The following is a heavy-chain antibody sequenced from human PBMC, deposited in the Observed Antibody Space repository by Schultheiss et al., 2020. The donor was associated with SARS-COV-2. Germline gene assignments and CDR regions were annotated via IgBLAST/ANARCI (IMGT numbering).Heavy chain of an antibody. CDR2: IKQDGSVE. CDR3: ARDWGYDFWSGYPRGFDY. Sequence: GGSLRPSCRVSGVTFTKYAMSWVRQAPGKGLQWVANIKQDGSVEHYVDSVRGRFIISRDNAKNSLYLHINSLRAEDAAVYYCARDWGYDFWSGYPRGFDYWGQGTLVTVSS. V-gene: IGHV3-7*03. J-gene: IGHJ4*02. D-gene: IGHD3-3*01. CDR1: GVTFTKYA.